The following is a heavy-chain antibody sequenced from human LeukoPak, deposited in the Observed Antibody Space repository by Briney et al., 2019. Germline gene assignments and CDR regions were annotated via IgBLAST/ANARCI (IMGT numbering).Heavy chain of an antibody. Sequence: SETLSLTCAVYGGSFSGYYWSWIRQPPGKGLEWIGEINHSGSTNYNPSLKSRVTISVDTSKNQFSLKLSSVTAADTAVYYCARRPGIAAAVGGKAHRGYFDYWGQGTLVTVSS. V-gene: IGHV4-34*01. J-gene: IGHJ4*02. CDR2: INHSGST. D-gene: IGHD6-13*01. CDR1: GGSFSGYY. CDR3: ARRPGIAAAVGGKAHRGYFDY.